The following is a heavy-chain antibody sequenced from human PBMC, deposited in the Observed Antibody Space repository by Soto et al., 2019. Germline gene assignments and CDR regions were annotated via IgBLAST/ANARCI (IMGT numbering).Heavy chain of an antibody. Sequence: QITLKESGPTLVNPTQTLTLTCTFSGFSLSTTGVTVGWIRQPPGKALEWLALGYWDEDKRYSPSLKNRLTHTKDTCKNQVVLTMTNMDPVDTATYYCARSPYGDYVNSFDMWGQGTVVTVSS. CDR1: GFSLSTTGVT. D-gene: IGHD4-17*01. J-gene: IGHJ3*02. V-gene: IGHV2-5*02. CDR2: GYWDEDK. CDR3: ARSPYGDYVNSFDM.